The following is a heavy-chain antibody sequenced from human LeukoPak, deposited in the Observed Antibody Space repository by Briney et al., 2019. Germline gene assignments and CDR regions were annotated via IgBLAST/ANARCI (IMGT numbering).Heavy chain of an antibody. J-gene: IGHJ4*02. CDR3: ARVFLDDSSAYRPFNY. V-gene: IGHV3-7*01. D-gene: IGHD3-22*01. CDR1: GFTFSNYW. CDR2: IKRDGSEK. Sequence: GESLRLSCAASGFTFSNYWMTWVRQAPGKGLEWVANIKRDGSEKHYLDSVKGRFTIFRDNAENSLYLQMNSLGADDTAVYYCARVFLDDSSAYRPFNYWGQGTLATVSS.